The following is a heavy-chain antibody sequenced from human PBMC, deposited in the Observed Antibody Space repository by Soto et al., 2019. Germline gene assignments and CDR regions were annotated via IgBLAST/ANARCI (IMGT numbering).Heavy chain of an antibody. Sequence: ESGGGLVRPGGSLRLSCDASGFTFRDYYMTWFRQATGKGLEWLSYIDSSTKYTNYADSVKGRFTISRDNAKNSLYLQMNSLRADDTAVYYCAREYYYTMDVWGQGTMVTVSS. CDR2: IDSSTKYT. CDR1: GFTFRDYY. J-gene: IGHJ6*02. CDR3: AREYYYTMDV. V-gene: IGHV3-11*05.